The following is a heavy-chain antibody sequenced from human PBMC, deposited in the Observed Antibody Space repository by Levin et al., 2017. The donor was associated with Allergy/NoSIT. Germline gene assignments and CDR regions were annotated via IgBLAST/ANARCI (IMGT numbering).Heavy chain of an antibody. CDR1: GFTFSSYS. Sequence: GESLRLSCAASGFTFSSYSMNWVRQAPGKGLEWVSYISSSTTTIYYVDSVKGRFTISRDNAKNSLYLQMNSLRDEDTAVYYCAREYSSSSGRSFDIWGQGTMLTVSS. J-gene: IGHJ3*02. CDR2: ISSSTTTI. V-gene: IGHV3-48*02. CDR3: AREYSSSSGRSFDI. D-gene: IGHD6-6*01.